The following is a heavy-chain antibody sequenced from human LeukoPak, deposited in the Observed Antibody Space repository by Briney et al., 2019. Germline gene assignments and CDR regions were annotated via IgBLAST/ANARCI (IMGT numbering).Heavy chain of an antibody. J-gene: IGHJ6*02. CDR1: GGSFSGYY. Sequence: PSETLSLTCAVYGGSFSGYYWSWIRQPPGKGLEWIGEINHSGSTNYNPSLKSRVTISVDTSKNQFSLKLSSVTAADTAVYYCARGVRDTINWNYEGYYYYGMDVWGQGTTVTVSS. CDR3: ARGVRDTINWNYEGYYYYGMDV. D-gene: IGHD1-7*01. V-gene: IGHV4-34*01. CDR2: INHSGST.